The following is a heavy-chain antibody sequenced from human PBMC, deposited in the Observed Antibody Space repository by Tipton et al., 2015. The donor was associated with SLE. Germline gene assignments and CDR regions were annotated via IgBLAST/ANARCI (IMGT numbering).Heavy chain of an antibody. CDR3: AREIGSGSYYDY. D-gene: IGHD3-10*01. Sequence: TLSLTCTVSGSSLTGSYWSWIRQPPGKGLEWIGYIYYSGYAYYNPSLKSRVTISVDNSLNQFSLKLSSVTAADTAVYYCAREIGSGSYYDYWGQGTLVTVSS. CDR1: GSSLTGSY. CDR2: IYYSGYA. J-gene: IGHJ4*02. V-gene: IGHV4-59*12.